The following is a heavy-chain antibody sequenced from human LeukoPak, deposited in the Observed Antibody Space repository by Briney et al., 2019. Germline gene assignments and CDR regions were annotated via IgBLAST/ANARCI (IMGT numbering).Heavy chain of an antibody. D-gene: IGHD6-13*01. V-gene: IGHV3-74*03. Sequence: PGGSLRLSCAASGFTFSNSWMHWVRQAPGKGVEWVARINSDGGNTAYADSVKGRFTISRDNAKNTLFLQMNSLRVEDTAEYYCTRAYQQHLINWFDPWGQGTLVTVSS. CDR2: INSDGGNT. J-gene: IGHJ5*02. CDR3: TRAYQQHLINWFDP. CDR1: GFTFSNSW.